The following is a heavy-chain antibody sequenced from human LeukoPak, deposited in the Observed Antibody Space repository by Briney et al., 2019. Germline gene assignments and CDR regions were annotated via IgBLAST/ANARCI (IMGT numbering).Heavy chain of an antibody. V-gene: IGHV7-4-1*02. J-gene: IGHJ5*02. CDR3: ARVGVPRWFDP. Sequence: ASVKVSCKASGYTFTSYYMHWVRQAPGQGLEWMGWINTNTGNPTYAQGFTGRFVFSLDTSVSTAYLQISSLKAEDTAVYYCARVGVPRWFDPWGQGTLVTVSS. CDR1: GYTFTSYY. CDR2: INTNTGNP. D-gene: IGHD6-6*01.